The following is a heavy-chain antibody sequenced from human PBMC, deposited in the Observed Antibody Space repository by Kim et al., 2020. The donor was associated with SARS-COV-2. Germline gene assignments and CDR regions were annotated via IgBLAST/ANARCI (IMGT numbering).Heavy chain of an antibody. CDR1: GYTFTTYY. V-gene: IGHV1-46*01. CDR2: INPSSGTT. J-gene: IGHJ5*02. Sequence: ASVKVSCKASGYTFTTYYIHWVRQAPGQGLEWMGIINPSSGTTDYAQKFQGRVTMTRDTSMSTVYMDLSSLTSEDTAIYYCARELRRTGTSVGTYFDPWGHGILVTVSS. CDR3: ARELRRTGTSVGTYFDP. D-gene: IGHD2-2*01.